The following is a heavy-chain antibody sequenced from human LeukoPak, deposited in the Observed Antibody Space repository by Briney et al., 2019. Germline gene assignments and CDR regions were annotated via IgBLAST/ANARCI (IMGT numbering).Heavy chain of an antibody. V-gene: IGHV4-39*01. CDR3: ARTRGYSGYVDAFDI. Sequence: SETLSLTCTVSGGSFSSGSYYWSWIRQPPGKGLEWIVTIYYSGSTYYNPSLKSRVTISADTSKNQFSLKLSSVTAADTAVYYCARTRGYSGYVDAFDIWGQGTMVTVFS. D-gene: IGHD5-12*01. J-gene: IGHJ3*02. CDR2: IYYSGST. CDR1: GGSFSSGSYY.